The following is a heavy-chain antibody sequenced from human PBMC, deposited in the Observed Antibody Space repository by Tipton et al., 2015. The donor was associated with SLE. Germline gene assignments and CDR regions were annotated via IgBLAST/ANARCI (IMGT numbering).Heavy chain of an antibody. CDR3: VRLRSKVLIDY. D-gene: IGHD2-8*01. CDR2: IYYSGST. Sequence: TLSLTCTVSGGSVSSGSYYWAWIRQPPGKGPEWIGTIYYSGSTYYYPSLKSRITISVDTSKNQFSLEVSSVTAADTAVYYCVRLRSKVLIDYWGQGTLVTVSS. V-gene: IGHV4-39*07. J-gene: IGHJ4*02. CDR1: GGSVSSGSYY.